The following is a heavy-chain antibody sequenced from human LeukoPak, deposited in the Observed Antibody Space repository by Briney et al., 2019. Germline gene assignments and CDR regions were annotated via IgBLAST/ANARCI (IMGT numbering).Heavy chain of an antibody. D-gene: IGHD4-17*01. CDR3: ARDSMYGDYNY. V-gene: IGHV3-23*01. CDR2: ISGSGGST. J-gene: IGHJ4*02. CDR1: GFTFSSYA. Sequence: PGGSLRLSCAASGFTFSSYAMSWVRQAPGKGLEWVSAISGSGGSTYYADSVKGRFTISRDNAKSSLFLQMNSLRAEDTAVYYCARDSMYGDYNYWGQGTLVTVSS.